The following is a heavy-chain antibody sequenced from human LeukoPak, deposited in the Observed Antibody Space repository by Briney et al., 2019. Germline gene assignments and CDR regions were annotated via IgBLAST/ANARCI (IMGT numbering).Heavy chain of an antibody. Sequence: PSETLSLTCTVSGGSISSYYWSCIRQPPGKGLEWIGSIYYSGSTYYNPSLKSRVTISVDTSKNQFSLKLSSVTAADTAVYYCASSITIFGVVQPFDYWGQGTLVTVSS. CDR2: IYYSGST. CDR3: ASSITIFGVVQPFDY. V-gene: IGHV4-39*01. D-gene: IGHD3-3*01. CDR1: GGSISSYY. J-gene: IGHJ4*02.